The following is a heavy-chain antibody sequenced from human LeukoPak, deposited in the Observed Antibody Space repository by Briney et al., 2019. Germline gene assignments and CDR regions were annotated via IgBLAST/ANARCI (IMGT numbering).Heavy chain of an antibody. CDR2: ISSSSSTI. D-gene: IGHD6-19*01. CDR3: ARVGGSGWYKYFDY. CDR1: GFTFSSYS. Sequence: PGGSLRLSCAASGFTFSSYSMNWVRQAPGKGLEWVSYISSSSSTIYYADSAKGRFTISRDNAKNSLYLQMNSLRAEDTAVYYCARVGGSGWYKYFDYWGQGTLVTVSS. J-gene: IGHJ4*02. V-gene: IGHV3-48*01.